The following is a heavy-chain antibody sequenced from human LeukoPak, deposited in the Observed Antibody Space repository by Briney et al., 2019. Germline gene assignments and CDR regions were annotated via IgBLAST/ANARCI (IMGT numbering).Heavy chain of an antibody. V-gene: IGHV3-74*01. D-gene: IGHD6-19*01. CDR1: GVTSRGLS. J-gene: IGHJ4*02. CDR3: AVERASGWDAFDF. Sequence: PGGSLRLSCAASGVTSRGLSMYRGRQAPGKGLVWVSRINSVGSSTSYADSVKGRFTISRDNAKNTLYLQMNSLRAEDTAVYYCAVERASGWDAFDFWGQGTLVTVSS. CDR2: INSVGSST.